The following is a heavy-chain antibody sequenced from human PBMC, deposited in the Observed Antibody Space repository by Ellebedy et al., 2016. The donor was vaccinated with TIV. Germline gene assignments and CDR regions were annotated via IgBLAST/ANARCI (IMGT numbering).Heavy chain of an antibody. CDR1: GLTLSSYA. J-gene: IGHJ4*02. V-gene: IGHV3-23*01. CDR3: AKNAYGSGSHFYFDY. Sequence: GESLKISXAASGLTLSSYAMSWVRQAPGKGLEWVSVISGNGYSIYYADSVKGRFTISRDDSKNTLFLQMNSLRAEDTDVYYCAKNAYGSGSHFYFDYWGQGSLVTVSS. D-gene: IGHD3-10*01. CDR2: ISGNGYSI.